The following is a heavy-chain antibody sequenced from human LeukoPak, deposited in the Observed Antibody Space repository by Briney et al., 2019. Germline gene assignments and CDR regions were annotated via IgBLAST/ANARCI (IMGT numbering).Heavy chain of an antibody. D-gene: IGHD3-9*01. Sequence: GGSLRLSCAASGFTFSNAWMSWVRQAPGKGLEWVGRIKSKTDGETSDYAAPVKGRFTISRDDSKNTLYLQMNSLKTEDTAVYLCTTDGTLTGYLIPYFHYYMDVWGKGTTVTISS. J-gene: IGHJ6*03. CDR3: TTDGTLTGYLIPYFHYYMDV. V-gene: IGHV3-15*01. CDR1: GFTFSNAW. CDR2: IKSKTDGETS.